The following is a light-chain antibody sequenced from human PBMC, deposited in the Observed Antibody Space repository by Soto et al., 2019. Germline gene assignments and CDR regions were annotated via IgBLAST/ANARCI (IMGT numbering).Light chain of an antibody. V-gene: IGKV3-11*01. Sequence: EIVLTHSPATLSLSPGERATLSCRASQSVSSYLAWYQQKPGQAPRLLIYDASNRATGIPARFSGSGSGTDFTLTISSLEPEDFAVYYCQQRSNWPFSITFGQGTRLEIK. CDR2: DAS. CDR1: QSVSSY. CDR3: QQRSNWPFSIT. J-gene: IGKJ5*01.